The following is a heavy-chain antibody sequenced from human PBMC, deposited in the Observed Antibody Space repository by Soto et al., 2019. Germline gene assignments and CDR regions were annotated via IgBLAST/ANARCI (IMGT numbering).Heavy chain of an antibody. V-gene: IGHV5-51*01. CDR1: GYTFSSYW. CDR2: IYPGDSET. J-gene: IGHJ4*01. D-gene: IGHD4-17*01. Sequence: GESLKISCQASGYTFSSYWIAWVRQMPGKGLEWVGIIYPGDSETRYSPALQGQVTISADRSTTTAYLQWSSLKASDSGTYYCARLRAPLPVTKMSRLHNWGRGTLVTVS. CDR3: ARLRAPLPVTKMSRLHN.